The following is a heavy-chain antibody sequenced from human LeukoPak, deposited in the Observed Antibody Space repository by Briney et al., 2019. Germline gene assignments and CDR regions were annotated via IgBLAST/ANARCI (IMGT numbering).Heavy chain of an antibody. CDR3: ARKGAPTSSSPFAY. Sequence: GGSLRLSCAASGFTFSSYSMNWVRQAPGKGLEWVSSISSSSSTYIHYADALKGRFTISRDNAKNSLFLQMNSLRAEDTAVYYCARKGAPTSSSPFAYWPQGTLVTVSS. V-gene: IGHV3-21*01. CDR1: GFTFSSYS. D-gene: IGHD6-6*01. CDR2: ISSSSSTYI. J-gene: IGHJ4*02.